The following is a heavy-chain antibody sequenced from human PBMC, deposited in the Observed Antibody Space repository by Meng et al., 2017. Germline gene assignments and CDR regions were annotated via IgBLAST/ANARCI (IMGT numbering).Heavy chain of an antibody. CDR1: GGSFSGYY. D-gene: IGHD3-10*01. Sequence: QVQLQRGGAGLLKPSGPLSLTCAVYGGSFSGYYWSWIRQPPGKGLEWIGEINHSGSTNYNPSLKSRVTISVDTSKNQFSLKLSSVTAADTAVYYCARGLRITMVRGVKGWFDPWGQGTLVTVSS. CDR3: ARGLRITMVRGVKGWFDP. CDR2: INHSGST. V-gene: IGHV4-34*01. J-gene: IGHJ5*02.